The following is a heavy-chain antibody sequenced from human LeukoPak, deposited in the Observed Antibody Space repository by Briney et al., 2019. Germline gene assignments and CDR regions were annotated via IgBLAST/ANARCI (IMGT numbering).Heavy chain of an antibody. Sequence: SETLSLTCTVSGGSISNYYWSWIRQPPGKGLEWIGYVYFSGSTTYNPSLKSRVTISIDTSNNQFSLKLSSVTAADTAVYYCARGRSSYYSHYFDNWGQGTLVTVSS. CDR2: VYFSGST. D-gene: IGHD1-26*01. V-gene: IGHV4-59*08. CDR3: ARGRSSYYSHYFDN. J-gene: IGHJ4*02. CDR1: GGSISNYY.